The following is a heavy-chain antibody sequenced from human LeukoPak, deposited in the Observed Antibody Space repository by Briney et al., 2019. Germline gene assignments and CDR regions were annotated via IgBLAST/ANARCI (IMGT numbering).Heavy chain of an antibody. CDR3: ARDNYYDSSVAFDI. V-gene: IGHV4-59*01. J-gene: IGHJ3*02. Sequence: SETLSLTCTVSGGSISSYYWSWIRQPPGKGLEWIGYIYYSGSTNYNPSLKSRVTISVDTSKNQFSLKLSSVTAADTAVYYCARDNYYDSSVAFDIWGQGTMVTVSS. CDR1: GGSISSYY. CDR2: IYYSGST. D-gene: IGHD3-22*01.